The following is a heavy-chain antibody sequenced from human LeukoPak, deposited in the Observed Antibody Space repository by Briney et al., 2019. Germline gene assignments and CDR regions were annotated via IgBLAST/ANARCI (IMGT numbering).Heavy chain of an antibody. CDR3: TRALGSPLDY. CDR1: GFTFRRDW. CDR2: ISSDGSST. J-gene: IGHJ4*02. D-gene: IGHD1-26*01. V-gene: IGHV3-74*01. Sequence: GGSLRLSCAASGFTFRRDWMHWVRQGPGKGLVWVSRISSDGSSTTYADSEKGRFTISRDNAKNTLYQQINSLRAEDTAVYYCTRALGSPLDYWGQGPLATVSS.